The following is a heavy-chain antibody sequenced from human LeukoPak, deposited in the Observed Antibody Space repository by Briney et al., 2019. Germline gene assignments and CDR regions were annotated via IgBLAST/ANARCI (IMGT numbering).Heavy chain of an antibody. D-gene: IGHD3-16*01. Sequence: GGSLRLSCAASGFTFSSYAMHWVRQAPGKGLEWVSFISSSSSAIYYADSVKGRFTISRDNAKNSLYLQMNSLRAEDTAVYYCARQYYDYVWGSYCLDYWGQGTLVTVSS. CDR3: ARQYYDYVWGSYCLDY. CDR2: ISSSSSAI. V-gene: IGHV3-48*01. J-gene: IGHJ4*02. CDR1: GFTFSSYA.